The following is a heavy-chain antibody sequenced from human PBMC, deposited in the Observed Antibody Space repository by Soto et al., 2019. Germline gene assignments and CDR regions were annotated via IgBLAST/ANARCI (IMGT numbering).Heavy chain of an antibody. CDR1: GFTFSSYA. Sequence: GGSLRLSCAASGFTFSSYAMSWVRQAPGKGLEWVSAISGSGGSTYYADSVKGRFTISRDNSKNTLYLQMNSLRGEDTAVYYCAKDEITGTTGFGMYVWGQGTTVTVSS. V-gene: IGHV3-23*01. CDR3: AKDEITGTTGFGMYV. D-gene: IGHD1-7*01. J-gene: IGHJ6*02. CDR2: ISGSGGST.